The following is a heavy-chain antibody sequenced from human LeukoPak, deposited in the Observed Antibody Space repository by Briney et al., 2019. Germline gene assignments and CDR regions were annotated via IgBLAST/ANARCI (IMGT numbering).Heavy chain of an antibody. CDR3: ARVGPQQLVPFYYYGMDV. CDR1: GGTFSSYA. D-gene: IGHD6-13*01. CDR2: IIPIFGTA. V-gene: IGHV1-69*06. Sequence: SVKVSCKASGGTFSSYAISGVRQAPGQGLEWMGGIIPIFGTANYAQKFQGRVTITADKSTSTAYMELSSLRSEDTAVYYCARVGPQQLVPFYYYGMDVWGKGTTVTVSS. J-gene: IGHJ6*04.